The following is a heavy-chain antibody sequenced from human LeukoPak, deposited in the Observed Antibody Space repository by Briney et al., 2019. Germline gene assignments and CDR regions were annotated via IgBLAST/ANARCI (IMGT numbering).Heavy chain of an antibody. CDR3: AREVVVPAMCYFDY. V-gene: IGHV3-30*03. CDR2: ISYDGSNK. CDR1: GFTFSSYG. D-gene: IGHD2-2*01. Sequence: GGSLRLSCAASGFTFSSYGMHWVRQAPGKGLEWVAVISYDGSNKYYADSVKGRFTISRDNSKNTLYLQMNSLRAEDTAVYYCAREVVVPAMCYFDYWGQGTLVTVSS. J-gene: IGHJ4*02.